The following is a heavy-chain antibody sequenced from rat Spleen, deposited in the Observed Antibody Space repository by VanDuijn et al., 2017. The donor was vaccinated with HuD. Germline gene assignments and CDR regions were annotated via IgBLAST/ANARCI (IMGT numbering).Heavy chain of an antibody. J-gene: IGHJ2*01. CDR3: ARRGPYYFDY. Sequence: EVQLVESDGGLVQPGRSLKLSCAASGFTFSDYYMAWVRQAPKKGLEWVASISYEGSSTYYGDSVKGRFTISRDNAKSTLYLQMNSLRSEDTATYYCARRGPYYFDYWGQGVMVTVSS. CDR2: ISYEGSST. V-gene: IGHV5-22*01. CDR1: GFTFSDYY.